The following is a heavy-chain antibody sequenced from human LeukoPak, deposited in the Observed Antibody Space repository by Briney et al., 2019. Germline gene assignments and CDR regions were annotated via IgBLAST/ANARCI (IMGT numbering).Heavy chain of an antibody. D-gene: IGHD6-19*01. CDR2: INPSGGST. J-gene: IGHJ4*02. Sequence: ASVKVSCKASGYTFTDYYIHWVRQAPGQGLEWMGIINPSGGSTSYAQKFQGRVTMTRDMSTSTVYMELSSLRSEDTAVYYCARYSSGWYDSRFDYWGQGTLVTVSS. V-gene: IGHV1-46*01. CDR1: GYTFTDYY. CDR3: ARYSSGWYDSRFDY.